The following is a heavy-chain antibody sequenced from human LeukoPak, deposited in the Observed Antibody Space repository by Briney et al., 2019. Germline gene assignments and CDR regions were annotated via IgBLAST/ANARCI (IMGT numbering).Heavy chain of an antibody. CDR1: GGSISSYY. V-gene: IGHV4-59*01. CDR2: IYYSGST. D-gene: IGHD2-8*01. CDR3: ARDLGYCSNGVCYDYMDV. Sequence: SETLSLTCTVSGGSISSYYWSWIRQPPGKGLEWIGYIYYSGSTNYNPSLKSRVTISVDTSKNQFSLNLSSATAADTAVYYCARDLGYCSNGVCYDYMDVWGKGTTVTVPS. J-gene: IGHJ6*03.